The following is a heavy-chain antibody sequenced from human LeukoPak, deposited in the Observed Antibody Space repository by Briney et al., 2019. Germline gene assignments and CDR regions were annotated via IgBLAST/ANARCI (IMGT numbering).Heavy chain of an antibody. V-gene: IGHV4-34*01. J-gene: IGHJ3*02. CDR1: GGSFSGYY. CDR3: ARRNYDSSGFYSDSFDI. Sequence: PSETLSLTCAVYGGSFSGYYWSWIRQPPGKGLEWIGEINHSGSTNYNPSLKSRVTISVDTSKNQFSLKLSSVTAADTAVYFCARRNYDSSGFYSDSFDIWGQGTTVTVSS. D-gene: IGHD3-22*01. CDR2: INHSGST.